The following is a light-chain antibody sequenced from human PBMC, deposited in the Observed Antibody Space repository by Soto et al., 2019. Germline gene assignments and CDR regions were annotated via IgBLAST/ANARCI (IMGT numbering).Light chain of an antibody. Sequence: EIVLTQSPGTLALSPGERATLSCRASQSVSRSYLAWYQQKPGQAPRLLIEGASNRATGIPDRFSGSGSGTDFTLTISRLEPEDFAVYHCQQYDSSPWTFGQGTKVEIK. J-gene: IGKJ1*01. V-gene: IGKV3-20*01. CDR1: QSVSRSY. CDR2: GAS. CDR3: QQYDSSPWT.